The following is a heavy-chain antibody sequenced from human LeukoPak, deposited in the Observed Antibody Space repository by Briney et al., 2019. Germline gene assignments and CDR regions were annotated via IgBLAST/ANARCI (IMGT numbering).Heavy chain of an antibody. D-gene: IGHD3-9*01. J-gene: IGHJ4*02. CDR2: MNPNSGNT. CDR1: GYTFTSYD. Sequence: GASVKVSCKASGYTFTSYDINWVRQATAQKLEEMGWMNPNSGNTGYAQKFQGRVTMTRNTSISTAYMELSSLRSEDTAVYYCARGHDILTGYYYDPFDYWGQGTLVTVSS. V-gene: IGHV1-8*01. CDR3: ARGHDILTGYYYDPFDY.